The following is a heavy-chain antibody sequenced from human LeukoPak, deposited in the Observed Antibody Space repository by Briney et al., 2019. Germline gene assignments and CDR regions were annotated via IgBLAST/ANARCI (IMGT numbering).Heavy chain of an antibody. CDR2: TYYRSKWYN. CDR3: AREETTDSSGWYDYYYYYMDV. V-gene: IGHV6-1*01. J-gene: IGHJ6*03. Sequence: PSQTLSLTCALSGDSVSSNSAAWNWIRQSPSRGLEWLGRTYYRSKWYNDYAVSVKSRITINPDTSKNQFSLQLNSVTPEDTAVYYCAREETTDSSGWYDYYYYYMDVWGKGTTVTVSS. CDR1: GDSVSSNSAA. D-gene: IGHD6-19*01.